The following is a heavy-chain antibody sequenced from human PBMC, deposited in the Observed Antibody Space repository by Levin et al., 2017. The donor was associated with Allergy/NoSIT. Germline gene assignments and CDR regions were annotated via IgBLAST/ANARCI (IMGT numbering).Heavy chain of an antibody. J-gene: IGHJ5*02. D-gene: IGHD2-2*02. CDR1: GYTFTGYY. Sequence: ASVKVSCKASGYTFTGYYMHWVRQAPGQGLEWMGWINPNSGGTNYAQKFQGRVTMTRDTSISTAYMELSRLRSDDTAVYYCAITPYCSSTSCYTWFDPWGQGTLVTVSS. V-gene: IGHV1-2*02. CDR3: AITPYCSSTSCYTWFDP. CDR2: INPNSGGT.